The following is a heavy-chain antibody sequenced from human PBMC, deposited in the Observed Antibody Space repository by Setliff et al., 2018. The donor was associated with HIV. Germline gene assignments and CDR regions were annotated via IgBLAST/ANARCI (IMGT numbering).Heavy chain of an antibody. CDR2: IYYSGST. Sequence: PSETLSLTCTVSGGSISSSSYYWGWIRQPPGKGLEWIESIYYSGSTYYNPSLKSRVTISVDTSKNQFSLKLNSVTVADTAVYSCARHSGAPYSRSSGLFDYWGQVTLVAVSS. J-gene: IGHJ4*02. V-gene: IGHV4-39*01. D-gene: IGHD6-6*01. CDR3: ARHSGAPYSRSSGLFDY. CDR1: GGSISSSSYY.